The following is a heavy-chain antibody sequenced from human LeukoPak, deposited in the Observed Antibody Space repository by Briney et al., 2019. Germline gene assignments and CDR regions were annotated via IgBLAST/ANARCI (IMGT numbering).Heavy chain of an antibody. CDR1: GFTLSSYA. V-gene: IGHV3-30*04. D-gene: IGHD3-10*01. Sequence: GGSLRLSCAASGFTLSSYAMHWVRQAPGKGLEWVAVISYDGSNKYYADSVKGRFTISRDNSKNTLYLQMNSLRAEDTAVYYCARGRATMVRGVLGYWGQGTLVTVSS. CDR2: ISYDGSNK. J-gene: IGHJ4*02. CDR3: ARGRATMVRGVLGY.